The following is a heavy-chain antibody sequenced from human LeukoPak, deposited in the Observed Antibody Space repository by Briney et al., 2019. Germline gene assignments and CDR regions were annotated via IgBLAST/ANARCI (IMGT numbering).Heavy chain of an antibody. J-gene: IGHJ4*02. CDR2: I. Sequence: SETLSLTCTVSGGSISSGSYYWGWIRQPPGKELEWMGSIYYNPSLKSRVTISVDKSKKQFSLNVNSVTAADTAVYYCAREGDPTGSYYNYWGQGILVTVSS. CDR3: AREGDPTGSYYNY. CDR1: GGSISSGSYY. V-gene: IGHV4-39*07. D-gene: IGHD3-10*01.